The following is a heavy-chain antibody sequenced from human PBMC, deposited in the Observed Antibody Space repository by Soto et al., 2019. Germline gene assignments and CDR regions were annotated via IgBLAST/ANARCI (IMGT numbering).Heavy chain of an antibody. D-gene: IGHD7-27*01. CDR3: ARGPSGDKVHY. CDR2: IFDSGTT. Sequence: CIWNRQPPGEGLEWIGHIFDSGTTYTNPSLRSQVAISLDTSKNHFSLTLSPVTAADTAVYYCARGPSGDKVHYWGQGALVTVSS. V-gene: IGHV4-30-4*08. J-gene: IGHJ4*02.